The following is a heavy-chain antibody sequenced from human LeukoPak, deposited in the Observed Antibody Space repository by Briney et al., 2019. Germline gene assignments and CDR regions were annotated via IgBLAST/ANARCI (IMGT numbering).Heavy chain of an antibody. J-gene: IGHJ6*02. D-gene: IGHD6-19*01. Sequence: SETLSLTCTVSGGSISSGGYYWSWIRQHPGKGLEWIGYIYYSGSTYYNPSLKSRVTISVDTSKNQFSLKLSSVTAADTAVYYCARGRGSRYSSGWYPGYYYYGMDVWGQGTTVTVSS. V-gene: IGHV4-31*03. CDR3: ARGRGSRYSSGWYPGYYYYGMDV. CDR1: GGSISSGGYY. CDR2: IYYSGST.